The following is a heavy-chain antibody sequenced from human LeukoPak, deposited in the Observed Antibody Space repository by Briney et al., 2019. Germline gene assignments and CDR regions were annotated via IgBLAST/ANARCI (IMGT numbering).Heavy chain of an antibody. D-gene: IGHD2-21*02. V-gene: IGHV4-39*01. CDR3: ARHLSAVTAPDY. CDR2: IYYTGST. Sequence: SETLSLTCTVSGGSISSSSYYWGWIRQPPGKGLEWIGNIYYTGSTYYNLSLKSRVAVSVDTSKNQFSLKVTSMSAADTAVYYCARHLSAVTAPDYWGQGTLVTVSS. CDR1: GGSISSSSYY. J-gene: IGHJ4*02.